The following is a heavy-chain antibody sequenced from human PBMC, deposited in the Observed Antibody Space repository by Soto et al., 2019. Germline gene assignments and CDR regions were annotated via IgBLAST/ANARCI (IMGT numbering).Heavy chain of an antibody. D-gene: IGHD3-3*01. J-gene: IGHJ6*02. CDR1: GGTFSSYA. CDR3: ARAPITIFGVVTDYYYYGMDV. V-gene: IGHV1-69*13. Sequence: ASVKVSCKASGGTFSSYAISWVRQAPGQGLEWMGGIIPIFGTANYAQKFQGRVTITADESTSTAYMELSSLRSEDTAVYYCARAPITIFGVVTDYYYYGMDVWGQGTTVSV. CDR2: IIPIFGTA.